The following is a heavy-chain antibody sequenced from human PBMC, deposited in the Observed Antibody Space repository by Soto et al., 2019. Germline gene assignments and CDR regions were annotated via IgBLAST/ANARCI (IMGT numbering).Heavy chain of an antibody. D-gene: IGHD6-13*01. CDR3: ARASSHIAAPGSFDP. CDR2: VTVSSGKR. Sequence: VTVSSGKRDYAQKLQGRVTMTTDTSASTAYMELRSLRSDDTAVYYCARASSHIAAPGSFDPWGQGTLVTVSS. J-gene: IGHJ5*02. V-gene: IGHV1-18*01.